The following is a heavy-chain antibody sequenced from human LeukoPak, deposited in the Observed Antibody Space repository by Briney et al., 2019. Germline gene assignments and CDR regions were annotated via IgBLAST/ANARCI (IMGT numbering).Heavy chain of an antibody. J-gene: IGHJ4*02. Sequence: SETLSLTCTVSGGSISSYYWSWIRQPPGKGLEWIGSIYYSGSTYYNPSLKSRVTISVDTSKNQFSLKLSSVTAADTAVYYCARHRPLIAVAGTGFDYWGQGTLVTVSS. CDR2: IYYSGST. V-gene: IGHV4-59*05. D-gene: IGHD6-19*01. CDR1: GGSISSYY. CDR3: ARHRPLIAVAGTGFDY.